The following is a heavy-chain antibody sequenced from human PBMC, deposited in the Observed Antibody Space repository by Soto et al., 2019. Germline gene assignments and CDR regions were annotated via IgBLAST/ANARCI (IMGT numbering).Heavy chain of an antibody. CDR2: ISSSSSYI. J-gene: IGHJ4*02. V-gene: IGHV3-21*06. CDR3: TREYGSGSLYWIGGTPGGY. Sequence: EVQLVESGGGLVKPGGSLRLSCAASGSTFSRSSMSWVRQAPGKGLEWVSSISSSSSYIFYADSVKGRFTISRDNARNSLYLQMNSLRAEDTAVYYCTREYGSGSLYWIGGTPGGYWGQGTLVTVSS. D-gene: IGHD3-10*01. CDR1: GSTFSRSS.